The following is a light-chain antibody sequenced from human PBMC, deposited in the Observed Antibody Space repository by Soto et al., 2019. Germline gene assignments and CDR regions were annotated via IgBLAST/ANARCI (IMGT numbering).Light chain of an antibody. CDR3: SSYTTSNTRQIV. V-gene: IGLV2-14*03. CDR1: SSDVGGYNY. CDR2: DVS. J-gene: IGLJ1*01. Sequence: QSALTQPASVSGSPGQSITISCTGTSSDVGGYNYVSWYQHHPGKAPKLMIYDVSNRPSGVSNRFSGSKSGNTASLTISEPQPEDEADYYCSSYTTSNTRQIVFGTGTKVTVL.